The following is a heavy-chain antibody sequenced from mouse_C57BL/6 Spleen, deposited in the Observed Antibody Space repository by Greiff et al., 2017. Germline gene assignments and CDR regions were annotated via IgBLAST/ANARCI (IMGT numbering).Heavy chain of an antibody. J-gene: IGHJ2*01. CDR3: TGGGNTTVVAPYFDY. V-gene: IGHV1-15*01. CDR1: GYTFTDYE. D-gene: IGHD1-1*01. Sequence: QVQLQQSGAELVRPGASVTLSCKASGYTFTDYEMHWVKQTPVHGLEWIGAIDPETGGTAYNQKFKGKAILTADKASSTAYMELRSLTAEDSAVYCCTGGGNTTVVAPYFDYWGQGTTLTVSS. CDR2: IDPETGGT.